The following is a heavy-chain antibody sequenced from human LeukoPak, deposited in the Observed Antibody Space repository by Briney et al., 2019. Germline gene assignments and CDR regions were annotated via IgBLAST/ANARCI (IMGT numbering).Heavy chain of an antibody. D-gene: IGHD3-10*01. CDR3: ARTSHYNPGYGMDV. CDR2: INPNSGGT. V-gene: IGHV1-2*02. CDR1: GYTFTGYY. J-gene: IGHJ6*02. Sequence: ASMKVSCKASGYTFTGYYMHWVRQAPGQGLEWMGWINPNSGGTNYAQKFQGRVTMTRDTSISTAYMELSRLRSDDTAVYYCARTSHYNPGYGMDVWGQGTTVTVSS.